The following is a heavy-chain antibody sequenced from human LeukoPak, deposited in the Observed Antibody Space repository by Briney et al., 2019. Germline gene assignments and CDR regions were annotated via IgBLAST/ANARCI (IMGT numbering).Heavy chain of an antibody. D-gene: IGHD1-26*01. CDR2: ISYDGSNK. CDR1: GFTFSSYA. V-gene: IGHV3-30-3*01. Sequence: GGSLRLSCAASGFTFSSYAMHWVRQAPGKGLEWVAFISYDGSNKYYADSVKGRFTISRDNSKNTLYLQMNSLRAEDTAVYYCAREGWDQRTDLAYYYMDVWCKGTTVTVSS. J-gene: IGHJ6*03. CDR3: AREGWDQRTDLAYYYMDV.